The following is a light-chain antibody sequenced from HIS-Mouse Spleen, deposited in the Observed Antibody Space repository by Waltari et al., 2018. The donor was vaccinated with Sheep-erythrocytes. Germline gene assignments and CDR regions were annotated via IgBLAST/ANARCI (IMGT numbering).Light chain of an antibody. CDR2: AAS. CDR1: QSISSY. J-gene: IGKJ4*01. Sequence: DIQMIQSPSSLSASVGDRVTITCRESQSISSYLNWYQQKPGKATKLLIYAASSLQSGVPSRFSGSGSGTDFTLTISSLQPEDFATYYCHQSYSTPPLTFGGGTKVEIK. V-gene: IGKV1-39*01. CDR3: HQSYSTPPLT.